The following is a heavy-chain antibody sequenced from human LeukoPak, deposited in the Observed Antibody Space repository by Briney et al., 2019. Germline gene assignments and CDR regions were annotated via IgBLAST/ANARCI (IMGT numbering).Heavy chain of an antibody. V-gene: IGHV3-11*01. CDR3: ARDHRVGATKSGGNWFDP. J-gene: IGHJ5*02. CDR2: ISSSGSTI. D-gene: IGHD1-26*01. CDR1: GFTFSDYY. Sequence: PGGSLRLSCAASGFTFSDYYMSWIRQAPGKGLEWVSYISSSGSTIYYADSVKGRFTISRDNAKNSLYLQMNSLRAEDTAVYYCARDHRVGATKSGGNWFDPWGQGTLVTVSS.